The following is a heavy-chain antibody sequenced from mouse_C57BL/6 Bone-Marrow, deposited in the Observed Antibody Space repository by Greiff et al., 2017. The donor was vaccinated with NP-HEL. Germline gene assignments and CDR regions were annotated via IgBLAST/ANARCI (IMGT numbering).Heavy chain of an antibody. CDR1: GFTFSDYY. V-gene: IGHV5-12*01. Sequence: DVHLVESGGGLVQPGGSLKLSCAASGFTFSDYYMYWVRQTPEKRLEWVAYISNGGGSTYYPDTVKGRFTISRDNAKNTLYLQMSRLKSEDTAMYYCARIYDGAYWGQGTLVTVSA. CDR2: ISNGGGST. J-gene: IGHJ3*01. D-gene: IGHD2-3*01. CDR3: ARIYDGAY.